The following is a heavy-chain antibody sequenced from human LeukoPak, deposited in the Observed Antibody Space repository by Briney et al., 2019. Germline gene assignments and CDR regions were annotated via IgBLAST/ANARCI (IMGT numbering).Heavy chain of an antibody. J-gene: IGHJ5*02. CDR1: GFTFSTYW. CDR3: ARGGQAGTGDL. CDR2: IKQDGSET. V-gene: IGHV3-7*01. D-gene: IGHD3-10*01. Sequence: GGSLRLSCAASGFTFSTYWMSWVRQAPGKGLEWVANIKQDGSETYHVDSVKGRFTISRDNAKDSLYLEMNSLRAEDTAVYYCARGGQAGTGDLWGQGTLVTVSS.